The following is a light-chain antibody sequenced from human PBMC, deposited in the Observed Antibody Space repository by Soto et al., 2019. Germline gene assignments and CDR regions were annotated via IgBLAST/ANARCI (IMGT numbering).Light chain of an antibody. V-gene: IGKV1-39*01. CDR1: QSISNH. CDR3: LQDYSFPRT. J-gene: IGKJ4*01. Sequence: DIQMTQSPSTLSASVGDRVIITCRASQSISNHLNWYQQKPGKAPKLLIFAASSLQSGVPSRFSGSRSGPDFTLTISSLQPEDFATYYCLQDYSFPRTFGGGTKVDIK. CDR2: AAS.